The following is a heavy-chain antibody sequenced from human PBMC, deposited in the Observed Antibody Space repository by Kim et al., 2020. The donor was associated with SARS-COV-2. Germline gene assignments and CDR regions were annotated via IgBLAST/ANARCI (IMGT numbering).Heavy chain of an antibody. D-gene: IGHD6-13*01. Sequence: SETLSLTCTVSGGSISSSSYYWGWIRQPPGKGLEWIGSIYYSGSTYYNPSLKSRVTISVDTSKNQFSLKLSSVTAADTAVYYCAREPPSSSWHKGGEYWFDPWGQGTLVTVSS. V-gene: IGHV4-39*07. CDR2: IYYSGST. J-gene: IGHJ5*02. CDR3: AREPPSSSWHKGGEYWFDP. CDR1: GGSISSSSYY.